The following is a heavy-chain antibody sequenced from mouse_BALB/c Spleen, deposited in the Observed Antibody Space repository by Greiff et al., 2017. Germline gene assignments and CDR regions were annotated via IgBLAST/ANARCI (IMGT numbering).Heavy chain of an antibody. J-gene: IGHJ1*01. Sequence: QVQLKQSGAELVRPGVSVKISCKGSGYTFTDYAMHWVKQSHAKSLEWIGVISTYYGDASYNQKFKGKATMTVDKSSSTAYMELARLTSEDSAIYYCARSGKGYSDVWGAGTTVTVSS. D-gene: IGHD1-1*01. CDR3: ARSGKGYSDV. CDR2: ISTYYGDA. V-gene: IGHV1S137*01. CDR1: GYTFTDYA.